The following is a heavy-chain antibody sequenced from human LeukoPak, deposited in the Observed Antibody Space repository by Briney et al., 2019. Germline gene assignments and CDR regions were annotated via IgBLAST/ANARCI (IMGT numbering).Heavy chain of an antibody. D-gene: IGHD6-19*01. CDR1: GGTFSSYA. Sequence: SVKVSCKASGGTFSSYAVSWVRQVPGQGLEWMGRIIPILGIANYAQKFQGRVTITADKSTSTAYMELSSLRSEDTAVYYCARQRSEQWLDVWGQGTLVTVSS. J-gene: IGHJ4*02. V-gene: IGHV1-69*04. CDR2: IIPILGIA. CDR3: ARQRSEQWLDV.